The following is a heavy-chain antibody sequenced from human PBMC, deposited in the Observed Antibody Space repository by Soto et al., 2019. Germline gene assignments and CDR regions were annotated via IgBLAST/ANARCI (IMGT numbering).Heavy chain of an antibody. CDR3: KNRSRQRAYSRYQYPGY. Sequence: EVQLVESGGGLVQPGRSLRLSCAASGCSLDDYAMHWVRQVPGKGLDWVAGLSWYSANIDYADSVKGRFTISRDNAKNSLHQHILRPRVADTALYFKKNRSRQRAYSRYQYPGYWCQGHLVTV. CDR2: LSWYSANI. CDR1: GCSLDDYA. V-gene: IGHV3-9*01. J-gene: IGHJ4*02. D-gene: IGHD5-12*01.